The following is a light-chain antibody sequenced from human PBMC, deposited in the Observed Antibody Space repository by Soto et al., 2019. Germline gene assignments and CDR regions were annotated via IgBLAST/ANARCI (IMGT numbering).Light chain of an antibody. CDR2: DAS. V-gene: IGKV3-11*02. J-gene: IGKJ2*01. CDR1: QDVSIF. Sequence: EILLAQSPATLSLSPGERATLSCKASQDVSIFLAWYQQKPGQAPRLLIHDASNRATGVPARFSGSGSGRDFTLTITSLEPEDSAVYYCQQLSTWLYTFGQGTKLEV. CDR3: QQLSTWLYT.